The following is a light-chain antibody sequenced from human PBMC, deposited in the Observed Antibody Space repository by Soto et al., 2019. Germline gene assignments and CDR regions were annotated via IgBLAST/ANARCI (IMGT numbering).Light chain of an antibody. J-gene: IGKJ4*01. V-gene: IGKV3-11*01. CDR3: QQRSNWPLT. CDR1: QSVSSY. Sequence: EIVLTQSPATLSLSPGERATLSCRASQSVSSYLAWYQQKPGQAPRLLIYDASNRATGIPARFSGSRSGTDFALTISSLEPEDLEVYYCQQRSNWPLTFGGGTKVEIK. CDR2: DAS.